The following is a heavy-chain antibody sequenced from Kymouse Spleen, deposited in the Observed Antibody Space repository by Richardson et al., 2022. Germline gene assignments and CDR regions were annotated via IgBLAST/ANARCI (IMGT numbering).Heavy chain of an antibody. CDR2: INHSGST. CDR1: GGSFSGYY. Sequence: QVQLQQWGAGLLKPSETLSLTCAVYGGSFSGYYWSWIRQPPGKGLEWIGEINHSGSTNYNPSLKSRVTISVDTSKNQFSLKLSSVTAADTAVYYCARGRITGTTLAFDIWGQGTMVTVSS. V-gene: IGHV4-34*01. D-gene: IGHD1-7*01. J-gene: IGHJ3*02. CDR3: ARGRITGTTLAFDI.